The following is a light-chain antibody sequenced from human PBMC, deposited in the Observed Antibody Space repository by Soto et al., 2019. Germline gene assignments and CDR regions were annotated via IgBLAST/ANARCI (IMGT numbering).Light chain of an antibody. Sequence: DIQMTQSPSTLSASVGDRVTISGRASQSISSWLAWYQQKPGKAPKLLIYDASSLESGVPSRISGSGSGTEFTLTISSLQPDGFATYYCQQYNRYSTWTFGQGTKVEIK. CDR3: QQYNRYSTWT. CDR2: DAS. J-gene: IGKJ1*01. V-gene: IGKV1-5*01. CDR1: QSISSW.